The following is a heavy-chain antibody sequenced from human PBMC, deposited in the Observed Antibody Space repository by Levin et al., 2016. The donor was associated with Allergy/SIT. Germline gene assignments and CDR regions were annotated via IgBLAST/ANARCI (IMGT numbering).Heavy chain of an antibody. CDR1: GFTFSSYS. CDR3: ARDFLGTASNYADKSDIPYGDL. D-gene: IGHD3-16*01. J-gene: IGHJ5*02. CDR2: VWYDGSKT. V-gene: IGHV3-33*08. Sequence: GGSLRLSCAASGFTFSSYSMNWVRQAPGKGLEWLAVVWYDGSKTSYAESVQGRFTIFRDNSRNMVFLQINSLRAEDTAIYYCARDFLGTASNYADKSDIPYGDLWGQGTLVAVSS.